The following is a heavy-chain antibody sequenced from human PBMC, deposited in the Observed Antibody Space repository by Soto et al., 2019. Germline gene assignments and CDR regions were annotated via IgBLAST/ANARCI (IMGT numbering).Heavy chain of an antibody. V-gene: IGHV1-18*01. J-gene: IGHJ4*02. CDR1: GYTFTTYG. CDR3: ARGRYGDY. Sequence: QVHLVQSGAEVKRPGASVKVSCKGSGYTFTTYGITWVRQAPGQGLEWVGWISAHNGNTNYAPKLQGRVTVTRDTSPSTAYMELSSLRSDDTAVYYCARGRYGDYWGQGALVPVSS. D-gene: IGHD1-1*01. CDR2: ISAHNGNT.